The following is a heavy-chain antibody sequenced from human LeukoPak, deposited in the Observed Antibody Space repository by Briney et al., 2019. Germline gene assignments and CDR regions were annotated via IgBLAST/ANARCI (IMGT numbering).Heavy chain of an antibody. J-gene: IGHJ5*02. CDR2: INPNSGGT. Sequence: ASVKVSCKASGYTFTGYYMHWVRQAPGQGLEWMGWINPNSGGTNYAQKFQGRVTMTRDTSISTAYMELSRLRSDDTAVYYCARASLYCSSTSCHNWFDPWGQGTLVTVSS. D-gene: IGHD2-2*01. CDR1: GYTFTGYY. V-gene: IGHV1-2*02. CDR3: ARASLYCSSTSCHNWFDP.